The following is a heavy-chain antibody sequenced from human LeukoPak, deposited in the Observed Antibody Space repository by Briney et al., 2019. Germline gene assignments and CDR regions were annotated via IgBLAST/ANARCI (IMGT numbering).Heavy chain of an antibody. CDR1: GGTFSSYG. J-gene: IGHJ4*02. D-gene: IGHD3-22*01. V-gene: IGHV3-33*01. CDR2: IWYDGSNK. CDR3: ARDQSGYYYDSSGLPGY. Sequence: SCKASGGTFSSYGMHWVRQAPGKGLEWVAVIWYDGSNKYYADSVKGRFTISRDNSKNTLYLQMNSLRAEDTAVYYCARDQSGYYYDSSGLPGYWGQGTLVTVSS.